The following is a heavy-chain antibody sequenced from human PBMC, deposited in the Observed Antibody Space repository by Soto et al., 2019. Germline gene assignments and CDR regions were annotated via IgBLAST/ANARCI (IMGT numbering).Heavy chain of an antibody. CDR2: ISYDGSNK. V-gene: IGHV3-30-3*01. CDR1: GFTFSSYA. Sequence: GGSLRLSCAASGFTFSSYAMHWVRQAPGKGLEWVAVISYDGSNKYYADSVKGRFTISRDNSKNTLYLQMNSLIAEDTAVYYCARERSGAFDIWGQGTMVTVSS. CDR3: ARERSGAFDI. D-gene: IGHD3-10*01. J-gene: IGHJ3*02.